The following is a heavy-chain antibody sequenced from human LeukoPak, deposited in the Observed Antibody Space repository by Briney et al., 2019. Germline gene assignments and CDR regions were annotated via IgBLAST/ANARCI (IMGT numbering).Heavy chain of an antibody. CDR3: TRGGPRREVGATASDAFDI. D-gene: IGHD1-26*01. V-gene: IGHV3-66*01. CDR1: GFTVSSNY. CDR2: IYSGGST. J-gene: IGHJ3*02. Sequence: GGSLRLSCAASGFTVSSNYMSWVRQAPGKGLEWVSVIYSGGSTYYADSVMGRFTISRDNSKNTLYLQMNSLRAEDTAVYYWTRGGPRREVGATASDAFDIWGQGTMVTVSS.